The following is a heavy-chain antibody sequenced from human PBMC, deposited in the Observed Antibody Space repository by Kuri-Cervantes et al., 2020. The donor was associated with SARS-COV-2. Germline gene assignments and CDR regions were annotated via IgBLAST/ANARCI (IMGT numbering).Heavy chain of an antibody. D-gene: IGHD3-16*01. CDR1: GFTFSSYG. CDR2: IRYDGSNK. CDR3: AKDPALSRGDFDY. J-gene: IGHJ4*02. Sequence: GGSLRLSCAASGFTFSSYGMHWVRQAPGKGLEWVAFIRYDGSNKYYADSVKGRFTISRDNSKNTLYLQMNSLRAEDTAVYYCAKDPALSRGDFDYWGQGTLVTVSS. V-gene: IGHV3-30*02.